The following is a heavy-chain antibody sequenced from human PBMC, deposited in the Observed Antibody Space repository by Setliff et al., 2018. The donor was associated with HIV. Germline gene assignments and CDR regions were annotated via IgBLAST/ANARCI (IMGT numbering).Heavy chain of an antibody. J-gene: IGHJ5*02. V-gene: IGHV1-8*01. CDR1: GYIFTSYD. Sequence: VASVKVSCKPSGYIFTSYDINWVRQASGQGLEWMGWMNPKAGTTGYARIFQDRIILTRDTSTSIAYMELIRPRHDDTAFYYCTRAHFLVTETPNWFDPWGQGTLVTVSS. CDR2: MNPKAGTT. D-gene: IGHD1-26*01. CDR3: TRAHFLVTETPNWFDP.